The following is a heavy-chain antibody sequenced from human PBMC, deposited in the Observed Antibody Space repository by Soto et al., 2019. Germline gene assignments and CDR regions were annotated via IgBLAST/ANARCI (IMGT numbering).Heavy chain of an antibody. CDR1: GFTFSSYS. CDR2: ISYDGRKK. J-gene: IGHJ4*02. D-gene: IGHD1-20*01. Sequence: GGSLRLSCAASGFTFSSYSMHWVRQAPGKGLEWVAVISYDGRKKYYAESVKGRFTISRDNSKNTLYVQMNSLRAEDTAVYYCAKDVTGTTPDWGEGTLVPVSS. V-gene: IGHV3-30*18. CDR3: AKDVTGTTPD.